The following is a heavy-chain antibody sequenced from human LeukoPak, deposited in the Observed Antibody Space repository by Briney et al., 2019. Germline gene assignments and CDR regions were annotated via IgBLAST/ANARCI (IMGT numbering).Heavy chain of an antibody. V-gene: IGHV1-8*01. Sequence: ASVKVSCKASGYTFTSYYINWVRQATGQGPEWMGWMNPNSGNTDYAQRFQGRVTMTRNTSISTAYMELSSLRSEDTAVYYCARGLLVSSGWYRWYWFDPWGQGTLVTVSS. CDR1: GYTFTSYY. J-gene: IGHJ5*02. D-gene: IGHD6-19*01. CDR2: MNPNSGNT. CDR3: ARGLLVSSGWYRWYWFDP.